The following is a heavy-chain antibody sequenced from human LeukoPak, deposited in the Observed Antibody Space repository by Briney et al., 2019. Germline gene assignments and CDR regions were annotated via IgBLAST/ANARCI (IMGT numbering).Heavy chain of an antibody. CDR2: IYYSGST. V-gene: IGHV4-39*01. CDR3: ARQYYDSSGYYPFDY. Sequence: SETLSLTCTVSGGSISSSRYYWGWIRQPPGKGLGWIGSIYYSGSTYYNPSLKSRVTISVDTSKNQFSLKLSSVTAADTAVYYCARQYYDSSGYYPFDYWGQGTLVTVSS. CDR1: GGSISSSRYY. J-gene: IGHJ4*02. D-gene: IGHD3-22*01.